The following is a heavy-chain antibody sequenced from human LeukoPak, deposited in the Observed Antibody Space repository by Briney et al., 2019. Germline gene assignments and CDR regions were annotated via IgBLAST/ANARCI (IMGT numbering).Heavy chain of an antibody. V-gene: IGHV1-69*05. CDR2: IIPIFGTA. CDR3: ARGLRIAVATPRSYYFDY. CDR1: GGTFSSYA. Sequence: ASVKVSCKASGGTFSSYAISWVRQAPGQGLEWMGGIIPIFGTANYAQKFQGRVTMTRNTSISTAYMELSSLRSEDTAVYYCARGLRIAVATPRSYYFDYWGQGTLVTVSS. D-gene: IGHD6-19*01. J-gene: IGHJ4*02.